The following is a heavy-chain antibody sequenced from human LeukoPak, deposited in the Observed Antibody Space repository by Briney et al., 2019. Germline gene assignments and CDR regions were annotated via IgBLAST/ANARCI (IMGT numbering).Heavy chain of an antibody. CDR3: AKPSGSGVDY. J-gene: IGHJ4*02. CDR1: GFVFDDYD. CDR2: IRSDGYHT. Sequence: GGSLRLSCGASGFVFDDYDMHWVCQAPGKGLEWVAFIRSDGYHTYYTDSVKGRFIITRDNFKNTLYLQMNSLRLEDMAVYYCAKPSGSGVDYWGRGTRVTVSS. D-gene: IGHD1-26*01. V-gene: IGHV3-30*02.